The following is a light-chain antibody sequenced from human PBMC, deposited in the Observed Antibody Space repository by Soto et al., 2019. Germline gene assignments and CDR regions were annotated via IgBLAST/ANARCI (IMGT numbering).Light chain of an antibody. J-gene: IGLJ1*01. CDR1: SSDVGAYDY. CDR3: SSYTSSSTRV. CDR2: EVS. V-gene: IGLV2-14*01. Sequence: QSVLAQPASVSGAPVQSITISCTGTSSDVGAYDYVSWYQQHPGKVPKLMIYEVSNRPSGVSNRFSGSKSGNTASLTISGLQAEDEADYYCSSYTSSSTRVFGTGTKVTVL.